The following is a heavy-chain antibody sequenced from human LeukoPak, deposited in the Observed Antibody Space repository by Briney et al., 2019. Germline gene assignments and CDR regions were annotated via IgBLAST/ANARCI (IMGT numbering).Heavy chain of an antibody. Sequence: GGSLRLSCAASGFTVSSNYMSWVRQAPGKGLEWVSVIYSGGSTSYADYAKGRFTISRDNAKNTRYLQMNSLRAGDTAVYYCAREGRVGGPIDYWGERTLVTVSS. V-gene: IGHV3-66*02. CDR3: AREGRVGGPIDY. CDR2: IYSGGST. D-gene: IGHD1-26*01. CDR1: GFTVSSNY. J-gene: IGHJ4*02.